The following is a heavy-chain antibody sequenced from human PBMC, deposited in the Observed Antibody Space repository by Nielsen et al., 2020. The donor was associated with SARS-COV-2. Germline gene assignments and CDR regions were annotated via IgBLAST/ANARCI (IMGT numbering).Heavy chain of an antibody. J-gene: IGHJ3*02. D-gene: IGHD1-26*01. CDR3: ARSYSGGYLGAFDI. V-gene: IGHV4-34*01. CDR2: INHSGST. CDR1: GGSFSGYY. Sequence: SQTLSLTCAVYGGSFSGYYWSWIRQPPGKGLEWIGEINHSGSTNYNPSLKSRVTISVDTSKNQFSLKLSSVTAADTAVYYCARSYSGGYLGAFDIWGQGTMVTVSS.